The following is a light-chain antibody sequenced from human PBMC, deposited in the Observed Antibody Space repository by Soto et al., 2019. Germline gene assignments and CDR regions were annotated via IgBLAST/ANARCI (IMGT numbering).Light chain of an antibody. Sequence: DIVLTQSPGTLSLSPGERATLSCRASQSFSSSYLAWYQQKPGQAPRLLIYGASSRATGIPDRFSGSGSGTDFTLTISRLEPEDFAVYYFQQYGSSLRLFTFGPGTKVDIK. CDR1: QSFSSSY. CDR2: GAS. J-gene: IGKJ3*01. V-gene: IGKV3-20*01. CDR3: QQYGSSLRLFT.